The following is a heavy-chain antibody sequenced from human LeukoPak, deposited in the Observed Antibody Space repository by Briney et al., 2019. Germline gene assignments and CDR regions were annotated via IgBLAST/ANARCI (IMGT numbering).Heavy chain of an antibody. D-gene: IGHD3-10*01. J-gene: IGHJ4*02. CDR3: TGNYYGSGSFADFDY. CDR1: GFTFSTYD. CDR2: IRYDASNK. V-gene: IGHV3-30*02. Sequence: GGSLRLSCAASGFTFSTYDIHWVRQAPGKGLEWVAFIRYDASNKKYADSVKGRFTISRDNSKNTLYLQMNSLRAEDTAVYYCTGNYYGSGSFADFDYWGQGTLVTVSS.